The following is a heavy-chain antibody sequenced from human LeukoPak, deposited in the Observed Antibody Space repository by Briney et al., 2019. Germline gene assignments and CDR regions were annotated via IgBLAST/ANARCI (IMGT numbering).Heavy chain of an antibody. Sequence: YPSETLSLTCAVYGGSFSGYYWSWIRQPPGKGLEWIGEINHSGSTNYNPSLKSRVTISVDTSKNQFSLKLSSVTAADTAVYYCARIHYDFWSGWMGYYYGMDVWGQGTTVTVSS. J-gene: IGHJ6*02. CDR2: INHSGST. V-gene: IGHV4-34*01. CDR3: ARIHYDFWSGWMGYYYGMDV. D-gene: IGHD3-3*01. CDR1: GGSFSGYY.